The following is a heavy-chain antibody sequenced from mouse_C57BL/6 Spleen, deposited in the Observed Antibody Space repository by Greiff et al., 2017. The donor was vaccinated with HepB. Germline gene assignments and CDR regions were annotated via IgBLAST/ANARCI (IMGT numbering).Heavy chain of an antibody. D-gene: IGHD4-1*01. CDR3: ASANWDVYYFDY. CDR1: GYTFTSYW. CDR2: IYPGSGST. V-gene: IGHV1-55*01. J-gene: IGHJ2*01. Sequence: QVQLQQPGAELVKPGASVKMSCKASGYTFTSYWITWVKQRPGQGLEWIGDIYPGSGSTNYNEKFKSKATLTVDTSSSTAYMQLSSLTSKDSAVYYGASANWDVYYFDYWGQGTTLTVSS.